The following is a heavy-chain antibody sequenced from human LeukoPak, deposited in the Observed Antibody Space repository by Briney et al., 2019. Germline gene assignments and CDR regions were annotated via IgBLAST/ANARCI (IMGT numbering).Heavy chain of an antibody. Sequence: GGSLRLSCAASGFTFSSYSINWVRQAPGKGLEWVSSISSSSSYIYYADSVKGRFTISRDNAKNSLYLQMNSLRAEDTAVYYCATHHGTFWFDPWGQGTLVTVSS. CDR3: ATHHGTFWFDP. V-gene: IGHV3-21*04. J-gene: IGHJ5*02. CDR1: GFTFSSYS. CDR2: ISSSSSYI. D-gene: IGHD1-14*01.